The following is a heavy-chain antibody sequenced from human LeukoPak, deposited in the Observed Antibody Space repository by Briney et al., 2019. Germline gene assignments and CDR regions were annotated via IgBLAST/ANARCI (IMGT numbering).Heavy chain of an antibody. CDR2: ISSSSTSI. J-gene: IGHJ4*02. V-gene: IGHV3-21*01. Sequence: GGSLRLSCAASGFAFSSYSMNWVRQVPGKGLEWVSSISSSSTSIYYADSMKGRFTISRDNAKSSLYLLMNSLRAEDTAVYYCARAVGWAVITPYYFDYWGQGTLVTVSS. D-gene: IGHD3-22*01. CDR3: ARAVGWAVITPYYFDY. CDR1: GFAFSSYS.